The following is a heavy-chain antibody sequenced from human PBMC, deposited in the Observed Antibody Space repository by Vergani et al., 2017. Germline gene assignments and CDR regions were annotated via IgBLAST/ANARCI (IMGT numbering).Heavy chain of an antibody. CDR1: GVSVSSTAFY. J-gene: IGHJ5*02. CDR2: IYGSGNI. Sequence: QVQLQESGPGLVKPSQTLSLTCSVSGVSVSSTAFYWNWIRQPAGKGLEWIGRIYGSGNINYNPSLERRVTISRDTSKNQFSLKVHSVTAADTAVYYCARGETRTDWLDPWGQGTQVIVSS. CDR3: ARGETRTDWLDP. D-gene: IGHD3/OR15-3a*01. V-gene: IGHV4-61*02.